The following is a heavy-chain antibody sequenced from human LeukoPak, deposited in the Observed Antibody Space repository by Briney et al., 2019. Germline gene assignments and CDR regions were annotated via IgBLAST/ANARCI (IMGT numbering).Heavy chain of an antibody. D-gene: IGHD3-10*02. J-gene: IGHJ3*02. Sequence: SQTVSLTCAVYGGSFSGYYWSWIREPPGKGLEGIGEINHSGSTNYNPSLKSRVTISVDTSTNQFSLKLSSVTAADTALYSSSRPMVGEAALAIWAQGTMVTVSS. CDR3: SRPMVGEAALAI. CDR1: GGSFSGYY. V-gene: IGHV4-34*01. CDR2: INHSGST.